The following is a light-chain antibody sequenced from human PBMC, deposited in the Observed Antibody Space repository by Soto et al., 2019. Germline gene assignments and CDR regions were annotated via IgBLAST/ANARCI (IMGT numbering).Light chain of an antibody. Sequence: QSALTQPASVSGSPGQSITISCTGTSSDVGSYDLVSWYQQHPGKAPKLMIYEATKRPSGVSVRFSGSKSGKTASLTISGLQAEDEADYYCCSYAGASTYVFGIGTKVTVL. J-gene: IGLJ1*01. CDR1: SSDVGSYDL. V-gene: IGLV2-23*01. CDR3: CSYAGASTYV. CDR2: EAT.